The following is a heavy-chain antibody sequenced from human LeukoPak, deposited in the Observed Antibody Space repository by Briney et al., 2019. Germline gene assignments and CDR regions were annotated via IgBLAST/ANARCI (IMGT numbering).Heavy chain of an antibody. CDR3: ACLNTNTNNAFDI. Sequence: GASVKVSCKASGYTFTGYYMHWVRQAPGQGLEWMAWINPNSGDTNSAQKFQGRVTVTRDTSISTAYMELSRLTSDDTAVYYCACLNTNTNNAFDIWGQGTMVTVSS. J-gene: IGHJ3*02. CDR1: GYTFTGYY. V-gene: IGHV1-2*02. D-gene: IGHD2-8*01. CDR2: INPNSGDT.